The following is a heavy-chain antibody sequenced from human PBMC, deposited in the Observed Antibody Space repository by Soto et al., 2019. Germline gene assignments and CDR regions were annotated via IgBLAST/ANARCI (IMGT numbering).Heavy chain of an antibody. CDR2: IYHGGST. V-gene: IGHV4-30-2*01. J-gene: IGHJ5*02. Sequence: TLSLTCTVSGDSISSGAYSWSWIRQPPGKGLEWFGCIYHGGSTYYSPSLKGRVTMSVDRSKNQFSLNLSSVAAADTAVYYCARGGSYLNWFDPWGQGTLVTVYS. CDR1: GDSISSGAYS. CDR3: ARGGSYLNWFDP. D-gene: IGHD3-16*01.